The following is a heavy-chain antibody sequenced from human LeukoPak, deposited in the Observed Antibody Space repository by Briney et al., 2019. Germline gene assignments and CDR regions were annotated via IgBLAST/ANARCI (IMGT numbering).Heavy chain of an antibody. D-gene: IGHD3-22*01. CDR3: ARENYYDSSGYLFDY. CDR2: IYTSGSN. CDR1: GGSISSGYYY. V-gene: IGHV4-61*02. J-gene: IGHJ4*02. Sequence: MPSQTLSLTCTVSGGSISSGYYYWSWIRPPPVQGLESIGRIYTSGSNNYNPSLKSRVTISVDTSKNQFSLKLSSVTAADTAVYYCARENYYDSSGYLFDYWGQGTLVTVSS.